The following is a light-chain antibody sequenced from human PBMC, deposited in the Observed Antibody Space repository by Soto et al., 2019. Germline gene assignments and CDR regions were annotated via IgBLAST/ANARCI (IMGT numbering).Light chain of an antibody. CDR1: ESVSSW. J-gene: IGKJ2*01. V-gene: IGKV1-5*03. CDR3: QQYNIGET. Sequence: DIQMTQSPSTLSAYVGDRVTITCRASESVSSWLAWYQQKPGKAPKLLIYKASTLEGGVPSRFSGSGSGTELTLTISSLQPDDFATYYRQQYNIGETFCQGTKLEI. CDR2: KAS.